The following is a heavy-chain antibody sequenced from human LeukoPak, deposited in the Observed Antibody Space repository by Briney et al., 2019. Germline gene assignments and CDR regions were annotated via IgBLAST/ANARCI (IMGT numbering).Heavy chain of an antibody. V-gene: IGHV4-59*01. CDR2: IYYSGST. CDR1: GGSISSYY. CDR3: ARDPGAAAGTSHWFDP. Sequence: KPSETLSLTCTVSGGSISSYYWSWIRQPPGKGLEWIGYIYYSGSTNYNPSLKSRVTISVDTSKNQFSLKLSSVTAADTAVYYCARDPGAAAGTSHWFDPWGQGTLVTVSS. J-gene: IGHJ5*02. D-gene: IGHD6-13*01.